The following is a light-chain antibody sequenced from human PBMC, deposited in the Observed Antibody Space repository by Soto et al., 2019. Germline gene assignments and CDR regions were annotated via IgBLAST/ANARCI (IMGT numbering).Light chain of an antibody. V-gene: IGLV2-14*01. J-gene: IGLJ1*01. Sequence: QSALTQPASVSGSPGQSITIPCTGTNSDVGAYNYVSWYQHHPGKAPKLMIYEVFTRSSGVSSRFSGSKSGSTASLTISGLQAEDEADYYCTSYTTTNTLDVFGTGTKLTVL. CDR1: NSDVGAYNY. CDR3: TSYTTTNTLDV. CDR2: EVF.